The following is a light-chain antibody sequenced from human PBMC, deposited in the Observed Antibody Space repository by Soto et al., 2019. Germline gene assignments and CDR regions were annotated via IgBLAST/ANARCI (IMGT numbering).Light chain of an antibody. J-gene: IGKJ1*01. CDR3: QQYNNWPPWT. V-gene: IGKV3-15*01. Sequence: EIVLTQSPGTLSLSPGERATLSCRASQSVSRDYLAWYQQKPGQAPRLLIYGASTRATGIPARFSGSGSGTEFTLTISSLQSEDFAVYYCQQYNNWPPWTFGQGTKVDIK. CDR2: GAS. CDR1: QSVSRDY.